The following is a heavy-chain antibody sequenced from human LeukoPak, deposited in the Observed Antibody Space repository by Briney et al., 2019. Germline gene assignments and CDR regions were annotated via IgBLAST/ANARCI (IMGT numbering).Heavy chain of an antibody. CDR3: AKDKDYYFDY. CDR1: GFTFYSYG. Sequence: PGGSLRLSCAASGFTFYSYGMHWVRQAPGKGLEWVAVISHDGSNIHYGDSVKGRFTISRDNSKNTLYLQMNSLRAEDTAVYYCAKDKDYYFDYWGQGTLVTVSS. V-gene: IGHV3-30*18. D-gene: IGHD3/OR15-3a*01. CDR2: ISHDGSNI. J-gene: IGHJ4*02.